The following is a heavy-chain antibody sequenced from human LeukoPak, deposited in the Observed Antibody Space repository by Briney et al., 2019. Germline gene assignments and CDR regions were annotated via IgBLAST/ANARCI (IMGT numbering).Heavy chain of an antibody. Sequence: ASVKVSGKASGYSCTDFDINWVRQATGQGLEWMGWMNPNTGNTDYAQKFQGRVTMTRDTSVSTAYMELSGLRSDDTAIYYCAGGWEPYDYWFDPWGQGTLVTVSS. CDR2: MNPNTGNT. J-gene: IGHJ5*02. CDR1: GYSCTDFD. D-gene: IGHD5-12*01. V-gene: IGHV1-8*01. CDR3: AGGWEPYDYWFDP.